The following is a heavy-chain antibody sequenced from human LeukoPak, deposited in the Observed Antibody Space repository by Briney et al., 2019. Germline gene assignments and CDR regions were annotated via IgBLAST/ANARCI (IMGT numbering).Heavy chain of an antibody. V-gene: IGHV1-24*01. D-gene: IGHD3-16*02. CDR1: GYTLTELS. J-gene: IGHJ1*01. CDR2: FDPEDGET. CDR3: ATVIKFWPLLYFQH. Sequence: ASVKVSCKVSGYTLTELSMHWVRRAPGKGLEWMGGFDPEDGETIYAQKFQGRATMTEDTSTDTAYMELSSLRSEDTAVYYCATVIKFWPLLYFQHWGQGTLVTVSS.